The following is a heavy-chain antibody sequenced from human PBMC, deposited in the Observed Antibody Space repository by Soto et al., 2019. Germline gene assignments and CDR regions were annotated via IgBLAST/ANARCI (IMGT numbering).Heavy chain of an antibody. J-gene: IGHJ4*02. CDR2: IYSGGST. CDR3: ARDPGRSYGPD. D-gene: IGHD1-26*01. CDR1: GFTVRSNY. V-gene: IGHV3-66*01. Sequence: EVQLVESGGGLVQPGGSLGLSCGASGFTVRSNYMSWVRQAPGKGLEWVSVIYSGGSTYYADSVKGRFTISRDNSKNTLYLQMNSLRAEDTAVYYCARDPGRSYGPDWGQGTLVTVSS.